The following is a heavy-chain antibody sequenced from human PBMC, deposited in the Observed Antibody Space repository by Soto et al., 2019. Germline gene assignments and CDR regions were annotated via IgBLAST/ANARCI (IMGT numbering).Heavy chain of an antibody. Sequence: ASVKVSCKASGYTFTSYYMHWVRQAPGQGLEWMGIINPSGGSTSYAQKFQGRVTMTRDTSTSTAYMELRSLRSDNTAVYYCAMMQYDFWSRFPTGGENWFDPWGQGTLVTVSS. CDR1: GYTFTSYY. CDR2: INPSGGST. V-gene: IGHV1-46*01. J-gene: IGHJ5*02. D-gene: IGHD3-3*01. CDR3: AMMQYDFWSRFPTGGENWFDP.